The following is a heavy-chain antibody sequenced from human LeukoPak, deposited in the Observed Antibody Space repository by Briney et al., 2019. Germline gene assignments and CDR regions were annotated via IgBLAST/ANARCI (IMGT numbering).Heavy chain of an antibody. V-gene: IGHV1-3*01. D-gene: IGHD3-22*01. CDR2: INAGNGNT. J-gene: IGHJ5*02. Sequence: ASVKVSCKASGYTFTSYAMHWVRQAPGQRLEWMGWINAGNGNTKYSQKFQGRVTITRDTSASTAYMELSSLRSEDTAVYYCATDPLHYYDSSGLKYNWFDPWGQGTLVTVSS. CDR1: GYTFTSYA. CDR3: ATDPLHYYDSSGLKYNWFDP.